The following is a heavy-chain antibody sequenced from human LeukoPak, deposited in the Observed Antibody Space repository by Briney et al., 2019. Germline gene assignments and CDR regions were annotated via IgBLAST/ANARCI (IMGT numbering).Heavy chain of an antibody. D-gene: IGHD2-15*01. Sequence: LPGGSLRLSCAASGFTFSSYGMHWVRQAPGKGLEWVAVIWYDGSNKYYADSVKGRFTISRDNSKNTLYLQMNSLRAEDTAIYYCAKDIRDIMYDSFEYWGQGTLVTVSS. J-gene: IGHJ4*02. CDR3: AKDIRDIMYDSFEY. CDR1: GFTFSSYG. CDR2: IWYDGSNK. V-gene: IGHV3-33*06.